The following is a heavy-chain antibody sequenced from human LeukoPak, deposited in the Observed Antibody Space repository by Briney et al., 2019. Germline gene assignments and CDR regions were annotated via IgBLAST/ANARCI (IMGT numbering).Heavy chain of an antibody. CDR3: ARGPISSGTYYVNY. J-gene: IGHJ4*02. Sequence: ASVKVSCKASGYTFTGYYVHWVRQAPGQGLEWMGWINPNTGGTNYAQKFQGRVTMTRDTSISTAYMELSRLRSDDTAVYYCARGPISSGTYYVNYWGQGTLVTVSS. CDR2: INPNTGGT. CDR1: GYTFTGYY. V-gene: IGHV1-2*02. D-gene: IGHD3-10*01.